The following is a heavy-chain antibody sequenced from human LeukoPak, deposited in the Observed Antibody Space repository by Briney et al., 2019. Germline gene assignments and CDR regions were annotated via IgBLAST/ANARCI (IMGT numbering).Heavy chain of an antibody. CDR2: INQSGGT. Sequence: SETLSLTCAVYGGSFSDYSWTWIRQPPGKGLEWIGEINQSGGTNHNPSLMSRVIMSVDTSKNQFSLKLSSVTAADTAVYYCARALSGWYGMDVWGQGTTVTVSS. J-gene: IGHJ6*02. D-gene: IGHD6-19*01. CDR3: ARALSGWYGMDV. CDR1: GGSFSDYS. V-gene: IGHV4-34*01.